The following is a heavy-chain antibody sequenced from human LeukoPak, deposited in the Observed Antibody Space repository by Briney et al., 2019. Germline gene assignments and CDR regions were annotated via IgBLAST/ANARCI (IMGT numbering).Heavy chain of an antibody. J-gene: IGHJ4*02. D-gene: IGHD5-18*01. CDR1: GGSFSGYY. V-gene: IGHV4-34*01. Sequence: NPSETLSLTCAVYGGSFSGYYWSWIRQPPGKGLEWIGEINHSGSTNYNPSLKSRVTISVDTSKNQFSLKLSSVTAADTAVYYCALLSRYSYGYDYWGQGTLVTVSS. CDR2: INHSGST. CDR3: ALLSRYSYGYDY.